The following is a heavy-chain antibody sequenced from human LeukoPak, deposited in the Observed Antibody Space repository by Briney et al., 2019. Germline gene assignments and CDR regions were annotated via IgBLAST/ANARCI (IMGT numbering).Heavy chain of an antibody. V-gene: IGHV3-48*03. CDR2: ISSGGGTI. Sequence: GGSLRLSCAASGFTFSSYEMNWVRQGPRKGLEWFSYISSGGGTIYYADSVKGRFTISRDNAKNSLYLQMNSLRAEDTAVYYCVRDLDYWGQGTLVTVSS. CDR3: VRDLDY. J-gene: IGHJ4*02. CDR1: GFTFSSYE.